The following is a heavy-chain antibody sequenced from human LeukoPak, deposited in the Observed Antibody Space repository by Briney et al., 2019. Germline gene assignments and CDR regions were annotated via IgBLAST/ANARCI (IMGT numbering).Heavy chain of an antibody. CDR1: GGSISSYY. CDR2: IYYSGST. D-gene: IGHD2-15*01. V-gene: IGHV4-59*01. CDR3: ARSSYSLAFDI. J-gene: IGHJ3*02. Sequence: SETLSLTCTVSGGSISSYYWSWIRQPPGKGLEWIGYIYYSGSTNYNPSLKSRVTISVDTSKNQFSLKLSSVTAADTAVYYCARSSYSLAFDIWGQGTMVTVSS.